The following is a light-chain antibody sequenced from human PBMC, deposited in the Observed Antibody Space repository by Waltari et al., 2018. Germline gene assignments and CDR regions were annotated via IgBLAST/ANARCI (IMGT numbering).Light chain of an antibody. V-gene: IGKV1-16*01. CDR1: QDITKG. CDR3: EQRNSYPVT. J-gene: IGKJ3*01. CDR2: TAS. Sequence: DIQMTQSPSSLSASLGDKVTLTRRASQDITKGLAWFQPKPGKAPKLLTHTASSLQSGAPSRFSGRGSGADFALTIGSLQPEDFAVYYCEQRNSYPVTFGPGTKLNIK.